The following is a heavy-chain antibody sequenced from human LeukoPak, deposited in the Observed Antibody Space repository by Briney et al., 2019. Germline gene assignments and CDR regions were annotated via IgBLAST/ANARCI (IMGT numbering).Heavy chain of an antibody. CDR1: GGSISSSSSY. D-gene: IGHD2-15*01. CDR3: ARTGYCSGGSCYHYYYYYMDV. CDR2: MFHSGTT. V-gene: IGHV4-39*07. Sequence: PSETLSLTCTVSGGSISSSSSYWGWIRQPPGKGLEFIGSMFHSGTTYYNPSLKSRVTMSVDTSKNQFSLKLSSVTAADTAVYYCARTGYCSGGSCYHYYYYYMDVWGKGTTVTISS. J-gene: IGHJ6*03.